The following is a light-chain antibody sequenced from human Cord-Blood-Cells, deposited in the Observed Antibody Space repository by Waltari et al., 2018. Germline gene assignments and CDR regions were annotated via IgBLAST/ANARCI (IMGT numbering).Light chain of an antibody. Sequence: SSELTQDPAVSVALGQTVRITCQGTSLRSYYASWYQPKPGQAPVLVIYGKNNRPSGIPDRFSGSSSGNTASLTITGAPAEDEADYFCTSRDSSGNHWVFGGGTKLTVL. J-gene: IGLJ3*02. V-gene: IGLV3-19*01. CDR3: TSRDSSGNHWV. CDR1: SLRSYY. CDR2: GKN.